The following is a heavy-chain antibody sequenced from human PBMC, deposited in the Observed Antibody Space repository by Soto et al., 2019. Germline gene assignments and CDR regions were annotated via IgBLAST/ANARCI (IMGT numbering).Heavy chain of an antibody. D-gene: IGHD3-22*01. CDR2: INPNSGNI. Sequence: ASVKVSCKASGDTFTTYDINWVRQATGHGLEWMGWINPNSGNIGYAQRFQGRVTMTRDTAIRTAYMEVSSLRSDDTAVYYCARAPYYYDSSGYSRVWFDPWGQGTLVTVSS. V-gene: IGHV1-8*01. CDR3: ARAPYYYDSSGYSRVWFDP. J-gene: IGHJ5*02. CDR1: GDTFTTYD.